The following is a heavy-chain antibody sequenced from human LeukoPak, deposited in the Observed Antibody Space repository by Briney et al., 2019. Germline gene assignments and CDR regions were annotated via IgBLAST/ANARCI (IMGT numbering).Heavy chain of an antibody. CDR2: ISGGGANT. Sequence: GGSLRHSCAASGFTFSSYAMSWVRQAPGEGLEWVSGISGGGANTHYADSVKGRFTISRDNSKNTLYLQMSSLRAEDTAIYFCAKEIANTNGWYADHWGQGTLVTVSS. J-gene: IGHJ4*02. CDR1: GFTFSSYA. D-gene: IGHD6-19*01. CDR3: AKEIANTNGWYADH. V-gene: IGHV3-23*01.